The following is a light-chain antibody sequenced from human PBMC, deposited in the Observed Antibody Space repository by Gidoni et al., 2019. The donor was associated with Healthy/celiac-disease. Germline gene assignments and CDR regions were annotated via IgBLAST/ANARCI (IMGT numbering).Light chain of an antibody. Sequence: EIVLTQSPATLSLSPGERATLSCRASPSVSSYLAWYQQKPGQAPRLLIYDASTRATAIPARFSGSGSGTDFTLTISSLEPEDFAVYYCQQRSNWPPTFGEGTKVEIK. CDR2: DAS. J-gene: IGKJ4*01. CDR3: QQRSNWPPT. V-gene: IGKV3-11*01. CDR1: PSVSSY.